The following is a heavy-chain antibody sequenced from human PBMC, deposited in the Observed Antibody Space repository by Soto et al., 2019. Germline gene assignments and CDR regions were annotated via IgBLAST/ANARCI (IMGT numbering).Heavy chain of an antibody. D-gene: IGHD6-13*01. Sequence: GGSLRLSCAASGFTFSSYGMHWVRQAPGKGLEWVAVIWYDGSNKYYADSVKGRFTISRDNSKNTLYLQMNSLRAEDTAVYYCAKVGKKGIAAASDYWGQGTLVTVSS. CDR2: IWYDGSNK. CDR3: AKVGKKGIAAASDY. J-gene: IGHJ4*02. CDR1: GFTFSSYG. V-gene: IGHV3-33*06.